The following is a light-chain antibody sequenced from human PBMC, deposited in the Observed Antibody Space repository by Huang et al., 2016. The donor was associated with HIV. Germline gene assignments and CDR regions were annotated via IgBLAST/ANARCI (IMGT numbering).Light chain of an antibody. J-gene: IGKJ2*01. CDR1: QTIRDTY. V-gene: IGKV3-20*01. CDR2: GVS. Sequence: EIVLTQSADILSLSPGERATLSCRASQTIRDTYFAWYQQKPGQSPRLRIYGVSSRATGIPDKFSALGSGTDFTLTISRLEPEDFAVYYCLQYGTPPYTFGQGTKLEIK. CDR3: LQYGTPPYT.